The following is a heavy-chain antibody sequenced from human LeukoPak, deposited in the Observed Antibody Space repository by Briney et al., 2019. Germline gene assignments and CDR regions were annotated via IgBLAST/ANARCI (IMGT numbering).Heavy chain of an antibody. Sequence: SETLSLTCAVYGGSFSGYYWSWIRQPPGKGLEWIGEINHSGSTNYNPSLKSRVTISVDTSKNQFSLKLSSVTAADTAVYYCARARIYDYVWGSYRPNYFDYWGQGTLVTVSS. V-gene: IGHV4-34*01. CDR1: GGSFSGYY. D-gene: IGHD3-16*02. J-gene: IGHJ4*02. CDR2: INHSGST. CDR3: ARARIYDYVWGSYRPNYFDY.